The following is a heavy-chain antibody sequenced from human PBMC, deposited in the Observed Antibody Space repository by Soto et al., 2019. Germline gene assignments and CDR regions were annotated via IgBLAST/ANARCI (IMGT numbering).Heavy chain of an antibody. CDR1: GFTFSSYG. V-gene: IGHV3-30*18. CDR3: AKDHPAALGY. J-gene: IGHJ4*02. Sequence: QVQLVESGGGVVQPGRSLRLSCAASGFTFSSYGMHWVRQAPGKGLEWVAVISYDGSNKYYADSVKGRFTISRDNSKNTLYLQMNSLRAEDTAVYYCAKDHPAALGYWGQGTLVTVSS. D-gene: IGHD3-16*01. CDR2: ISYDGSNK.